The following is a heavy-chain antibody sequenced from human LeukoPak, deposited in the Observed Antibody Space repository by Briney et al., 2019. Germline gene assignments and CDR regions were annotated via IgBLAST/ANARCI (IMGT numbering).Heavy chain of an antibody. CDR3: AKDREWGLLRGLNDY. D-gene: IGHD1-26*01. J-gene: IGHJ4*02. V-gene: IGHV3-23*01. CDR2: ISGSGGST. Sequence: QAGGSLRLSCAASGFTFSSYAMSWVRQAPGKGLEWVSAISGSGGSTYYADSVKGRFTISRDNSKNTLYLQMNSLRAEDTAVYYCAKDREWGLLRGLNDYWGQGTLVTVSS. CDR1: GFTFSSYA.